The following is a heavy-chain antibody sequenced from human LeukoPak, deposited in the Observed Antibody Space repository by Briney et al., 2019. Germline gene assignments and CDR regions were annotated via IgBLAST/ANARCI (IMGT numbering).Heavy chain of an antibody. J-gene: IGHJ5*02. Sequence: GGSLRLSCAASGFTFSSYAMHWVRQAPGKGLEWVAVISYDGSNKYYADSVKGRFTISRDNSKNTLYLQMNSLRAEDTAVYYCARATPNWFDPWGQGTLVTVSS. CDR2: ISYDGSNK. CDR1: GFTFSSYA. V-gene: IGHV3-30-3*01. CDR3: ARATPNWFDP.